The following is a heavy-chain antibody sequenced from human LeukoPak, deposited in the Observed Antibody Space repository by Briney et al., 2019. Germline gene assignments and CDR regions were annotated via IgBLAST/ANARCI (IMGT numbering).Heavy chain of an antibody. CDR1: GFTFSSYG. CDR3: ARGGGSSIWYTWLDY. Sequence: GGSLRLSCAASGFTFSSYGMHWVRQAPGKGLEWVAVIWYDGSNKYYADSVKGRFTISRDNSKNTLYLRMNSLRAEDTAVYYCARGGGSSIWYTWLDYWGQGALVTVSS. CDR2: IWYDGSNK. J-gene: IGHJ4*02. D-gene: IGHD6-13*01. V-gene: IGHV3-33*01.